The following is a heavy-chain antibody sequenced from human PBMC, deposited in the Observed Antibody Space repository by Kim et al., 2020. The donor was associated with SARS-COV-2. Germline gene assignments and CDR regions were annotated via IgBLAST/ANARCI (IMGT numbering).Heavy chain of an antibody. D-gene: IGHD6-19*01. Sequence: YAAPVKCRFPISRDMSKNTLYLQLNSLRADDRAVYYRARRQFTSGWFYFDYWGQGTLVTVSS. V-gene: IGHV3-74*03. J-gene: IGHJ4*02. CDR3: ARRQFTSGWFYFDY.